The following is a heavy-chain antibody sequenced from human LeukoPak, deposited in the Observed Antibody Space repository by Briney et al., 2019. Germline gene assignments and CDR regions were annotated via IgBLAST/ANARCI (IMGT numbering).Heavy chain of an antibody. J-gene: IGHJ4*02. CDR3: ARVSETVVTRSSYYFDY. CDR1: GGSISSYY. Sequence: SETLSLTCTVSGGSISSYYWSWIRQPPGKGLEWIGYIYYSGSTNYNPSLKSRVTISVDTSKNQFSLKLSSVTAADTAVYYCARVSETVVTRSSYYFDYWGQGTLVTVPS. D-gene: IGHD4-23*01. V-gene: IGHV4-59*01. CDR2: IYYSGST.